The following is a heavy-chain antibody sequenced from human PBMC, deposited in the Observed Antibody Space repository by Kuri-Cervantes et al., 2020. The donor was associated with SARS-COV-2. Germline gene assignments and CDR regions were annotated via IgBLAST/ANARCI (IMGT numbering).Heavy chain of an antibody. J-gene: IGHJ6*03. CDR1: GYTFTGYY. CDR3: ARDFSGGQLLSGWSRQTYYYYYYMDV. D-gene: IGHD2-2*01. V-gene: IGHV1-2*02. CDR2: INPNSGGT. Sequence: ASVKVSCKASGYTFTGYYMHWGRQAPGQGLEWMGWINPNSGGTNYAQKFQGRVTMTRDTSTSTVYMELSSLRSEDTAVYYCARDFSGGQLLSGWSRQTYYYYYYMDVWGKGTTVTVSS.